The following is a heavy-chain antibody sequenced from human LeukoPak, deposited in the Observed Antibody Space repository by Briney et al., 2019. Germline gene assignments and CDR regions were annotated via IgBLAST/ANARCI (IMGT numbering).Heavy chain of an antibody. CDR3: ARTSSGWYLDY. Sequence: SETLSLTCIVSGGSISSYYWSWIRQPPGKGLEWIGYIYNSGSTNYNPSLESRITISVDTSKNQFSLKLSSVTAADTAVYYCARTSSGWYLDYWGQGTLVTVSS. CDR1: GGSISSYY. J-gene: IGHJ4*02. D-gene: IGHD6-19*01. V-gene: IGHV4-59*12. CDR2: IYNSGST.